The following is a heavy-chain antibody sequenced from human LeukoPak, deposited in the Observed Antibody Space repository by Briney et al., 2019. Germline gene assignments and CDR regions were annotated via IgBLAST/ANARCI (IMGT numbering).Heavy chain of an antibody. CDR1: GYTFTGYY. V-gene: IGHV1-2*02. CDR2: INLYSGGT. Sequence: ASVKVSCKASGYTFTGYYMHWVRLAPGPGIEWMGWINLYSGGTNYAQKFQGRVTMTRDTSISTAYMELSRLRSDDTAVYYCARDQEDIVLMGQNPGYWGQGTLVTVSS. D-gene: IGHD2-8*01. J-gene: IGHJ4*02. CDR3: ARDQEDIVLMGQNPGY.